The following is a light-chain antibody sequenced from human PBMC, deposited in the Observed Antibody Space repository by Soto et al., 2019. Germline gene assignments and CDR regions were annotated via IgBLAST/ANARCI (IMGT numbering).Light chain of an antibody. J-gene: IGLJ3*02. CDR1: SSDVGAYKY. Sequence: QSALTQPPSASGSPGQSVTISCTGTSSDVGAYKYDSWYQQYPGKAPKLMIYEVSKRPSGVPDRFSGSKSGNTASLTVSGLQAEDEADYYCTSYVGSNIWVFGGGTQLTVL. CDR3: TSYVGSNIWV. V-gene: IGLV2-8*01. CDR2: EVS.